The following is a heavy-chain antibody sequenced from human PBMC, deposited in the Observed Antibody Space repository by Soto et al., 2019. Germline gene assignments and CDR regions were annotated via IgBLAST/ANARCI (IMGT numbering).Heavy chain of an antibody. CDR3: ARGVYDFWSGYSNLDY. Sequence: PSETLSLTCAFYGGSFSGYYWSWIRQPPGKGLEWIGEINHSGSTNYNPSLKSRVTISVDTSKNQFSLKLSSVTAADTAVYYCARGVYDFWSGYSNLDYWGQGTLVTVSS. CDR1: GGSFSGYY. J-gene: IGHJ4*02. CDR2: INHSGST. D-gene: IGHD3-3*01. V-gene: IGHV4-34*01.